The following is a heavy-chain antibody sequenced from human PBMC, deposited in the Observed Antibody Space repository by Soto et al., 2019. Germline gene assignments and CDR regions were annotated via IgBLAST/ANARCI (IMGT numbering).Heavy chain of an antibody. J-gene: IGHJ4*02. CDR3: AKGQVVDTAFDY. CDR2: ISYDGSNT. V-gene: IGHV3-30*18. Sequence: QVQLVESGGGVVQPGRSLRLSCAASGFTFSSYGMHWVRQAPGKGLEWVSVISYDGSNTCYADSVKGRFTISRDNSKNTLYLQMNRLRAEDTAVYYCAKGQVVDTAFDYLGQGTLVTVSS. CDR1: GFTFSSYG. D-gene: IGHD5-18*01.